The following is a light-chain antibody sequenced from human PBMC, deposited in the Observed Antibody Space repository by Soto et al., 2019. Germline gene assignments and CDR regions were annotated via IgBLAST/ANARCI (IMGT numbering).Light chain of an antibody. CDR3: QQYYRSPLT. V-gene: IGKV4-1*01. J-gene: IGKJ4*01. CDR1: QNILKNSDNKNY. Sequence: DIVMTQSPDSLAVSLGERATINCKSSQNILKNSDNKNYLVWYQQKPGQPPKRLIYWASTRESGVPDRFSGSGSGTDFTLTISSLQAEDVAVYYCQQYYRSPLTFGGGTKVEIK. CDR2: WAS.